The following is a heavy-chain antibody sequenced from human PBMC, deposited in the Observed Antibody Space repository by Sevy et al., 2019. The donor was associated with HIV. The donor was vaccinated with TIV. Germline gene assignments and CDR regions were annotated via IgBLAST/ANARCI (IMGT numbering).Heavy chain of an antibody. V-gene: IGHV3-30-3*01. CDR1: GFSFSAYA. CDR3: ARGGYSSSWPLGY. CDR2: ISHDGSNK. J-gene: IGHJ4*02. D-gene: IGHD6-13*01. Sequence: GGSLRLSCGASGFSFSAYAMDWVRQAPGKGLEWVAVISHDGSNKNYADSVKGRFTFSRDNSKNTLYLKMNSLGAEDTAVYYCARGGYSSSWPLGYWGKGTLVTVSS.